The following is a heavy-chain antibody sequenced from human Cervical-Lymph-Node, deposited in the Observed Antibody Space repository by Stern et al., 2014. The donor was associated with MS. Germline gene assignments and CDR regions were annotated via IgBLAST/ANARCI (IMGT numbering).Heavy chain of an antibody. CDR2: IFPRDSDT. CDR3: ARSYRLDAFTI. CDR1: SYSFSNYW. J-gene: IGHJ3*02. V-gene: IGHV5-51*03. D-gene: IGHD3-10*01. Sequence: EVQLVQSGAEVKKPGESLKISCQASSYSFSNYWIGWVRQMPGKGLEWMGIIFPRDSDTRYSPSFQGQVTISVDKSTSTAYLQWRSLRASDTAMYYCARSYRLDAFTIWGQGTMVTVSS.